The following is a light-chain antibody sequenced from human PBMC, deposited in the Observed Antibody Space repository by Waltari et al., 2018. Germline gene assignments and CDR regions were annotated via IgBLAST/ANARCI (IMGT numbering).Light chain of an antibody. Sequence: QSALTPPPSASGSPGQTVIISCTGPSSHIGAYKYFSWYQQIPGRAPSLIIYEVDRRPPGVPDRFSGSKSGNTASLTVSGLQTEDEGDYYCSSYAGSNKLIFGGVTKLTVL. CDR3: SSYAGSNKLI. V-gene: IGLV2-8*01. CDR2: EVD. CDR1: SSHIGAYKY. J-gene: IGLJ2*01.